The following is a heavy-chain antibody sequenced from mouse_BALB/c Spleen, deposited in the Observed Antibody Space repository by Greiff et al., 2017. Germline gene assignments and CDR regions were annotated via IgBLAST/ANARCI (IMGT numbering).Heavy chain of an antibody. J-gene: IGHJ4*01. V-gene: IGHV3-2*02. CDR1: GYSITSDYA. Sequence: EVKLVESGPGLVKPSQSLSLTCTVTGYSITSDYAWNWIRQFPGNKLEWMGYISYSGSTSYNPSLKSRISITRDTSKNQFFLQLNSVTTEDTATYYCARSNSYYAMDYWGQGTSVTVSS. CDR3: ARSNSYYAMDY. CDR2: ISYSGST.